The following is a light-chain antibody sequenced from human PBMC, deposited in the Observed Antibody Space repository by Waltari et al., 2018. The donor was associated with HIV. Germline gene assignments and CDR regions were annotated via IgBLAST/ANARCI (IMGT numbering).Light chain of an antibody. V-gene: IGLV2-23*02. Sequence: QSALTQPASVSGSPGQSSTSTCTRTSSDIGSYNLVPWYQKYPGKAPKLIIYEVSEWPSGVSNRFSGSKSGSTASLTISGLQAEDEADYYCCSYAGSSTLVFGGGTKLTVL. CDR2: EVS. J-gene: IGLJ2*01. CDR1: SSDIGSYNL. CDR3: CSYAGSSTLV.